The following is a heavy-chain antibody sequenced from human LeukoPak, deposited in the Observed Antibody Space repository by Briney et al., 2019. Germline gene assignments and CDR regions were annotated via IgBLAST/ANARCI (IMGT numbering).Heavy chain of an antibody. CDR2: ISYDGSNK. CDR1: GFTFSSYG. J-gene: IGHJ4*02. Sequence: GGSLRLSCAASGFTFSSYGMHWVRQAPGKGLEWMAVISYDGSNKYYADSVKGRFTISRDNSKNTLYLQMNSLRAEDTAVYYCAKEGSGYSSGWYDYWGQGTLVTVSS. V-gene: IGHV3-30*18. D-gene: IGHD6-19*01. CDR3: AKEGSGYSSGWYDY.